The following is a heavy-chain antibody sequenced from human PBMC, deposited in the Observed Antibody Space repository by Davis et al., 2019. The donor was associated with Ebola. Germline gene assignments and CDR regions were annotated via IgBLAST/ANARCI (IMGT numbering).Heavy chain of an antibody. D-gene: IGHD2-2*01. V-gene: IGHV1-8*02. J-gene: IGHJ4*02. Sequence: ASVKVSCKASGYSFTSYGITWVRQAPGQGLEWMGWMNPNSGNTGYAQKFQGRVTMTRNTSISTAYMELSSLRSEDTAVYYCARAVRYSVVVSRSSRKYYFDYWGQGTLVTVSS. CDR3: ARAVRYSVVVSRSSRKYYFDY. CDR2: MNPNSGNT. CDR1: GYSFTSYG.